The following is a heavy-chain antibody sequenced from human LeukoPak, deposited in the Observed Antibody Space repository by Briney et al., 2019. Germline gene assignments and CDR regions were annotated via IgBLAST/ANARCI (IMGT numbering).Heavy chain of an antibody. CDR2: IIPIFGTA. CDR3: ARAGYQLLSNDAFDI. J-gene: IGHJ3*02. V-gene: IGHV1-69*01. CDR1: GGTFSSYA. D-gene: IGHD2-2*01. Sequence: SVKVSCKASGGTFSSYAISWVRLAPGQGLEWMGGIIPIFGTANYAQKFQGRVTITADESTSTAYMELSSLRAEDTAVYYCARAGYQLLSNDAFDIWGQGTMVTVSS.